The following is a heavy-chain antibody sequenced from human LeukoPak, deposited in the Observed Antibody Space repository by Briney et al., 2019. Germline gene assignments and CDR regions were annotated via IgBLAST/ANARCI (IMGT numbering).Heavy chain of an antibody. CDR1: GGTFSSYA. CDR3: ARTFYDSSGYYDY. V-gene: IGHV1-69*05. J-gene: IGHJ4*02. D-gene: IGHD3-22*01. CDR2: IIPIFGTA. Sequence: SVKVSCKASGGTFSSYAISWVRQAPGQGLEWTGRIIPIFGTANYAQKFQGRVTITTDESTSTAYMELSSLRSEDTAVYYCARTFYDSSGYYDYWGQGTLVTVSS.